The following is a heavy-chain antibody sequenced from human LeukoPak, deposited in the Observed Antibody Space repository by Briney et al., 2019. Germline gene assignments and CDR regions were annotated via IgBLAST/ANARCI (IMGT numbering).Heavy chain of an antibody. Sequence: PGGSLRLSCAASGFTLSNYWVHWVRQAPGKGLVWVSRINEDGRTTTYADPVKGRFTISRDNAKNTLYLQMNSLRVEDTAVYYCARLGYCSSTSCPIRYWGQGTLVTVSS. D-gene: IGHD2-2*01. J-gene: IGHJ4*02. CDR1: GFTLSNYW. CDR2: INEDGRTT. CDR3: ARLGYCSSTSCPIRY. V-gene: IGHV3-74*01.